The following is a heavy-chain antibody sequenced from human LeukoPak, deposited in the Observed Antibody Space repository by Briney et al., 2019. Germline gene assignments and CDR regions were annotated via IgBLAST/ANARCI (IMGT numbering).Heavy chain of an antibody. D-gene: IGHD2-15*01. V-gene: IGHV5-51*01. CDR3: ARHGTQYCSGGSCYSEAYYYYGMDV. J-gene: IGHJ6*02. CDR1: GYSFTSYW. Sequence: GESLKSSCKGSGYSFTSYWIGWVRQMPGKCLEWMGIIYPGDSDTRYSPSFQGQVTISADKSISTAYLQWSSLKASDTAMYYCARHGTQYCSGGSCYSEAYYYYGMDVWGQGTTVTVSS. CDR2: IYPGDSDT.